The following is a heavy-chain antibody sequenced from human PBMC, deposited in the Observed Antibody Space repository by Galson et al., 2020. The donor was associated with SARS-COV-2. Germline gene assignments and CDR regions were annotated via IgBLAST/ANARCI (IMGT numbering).Heavy chain of an antibody. CDR3: ARDIGSPLTYFDY. CDR1: RGSISGYY. V-gene: IGHV4-4*07. D-gene: IGHD2-21*02. J-gene: IGHJ4*02. CDR2: IYVSGST. Sequence: SETLSLTCTLSRGSISGYYWSWILQPAGEGLEWLGRIYVSGSTNYNPSLKNRLTMSVDTSKNQFSLKLTSVTAADTATYYCARDIGSPLTYFDYWGQGILVTVSS.